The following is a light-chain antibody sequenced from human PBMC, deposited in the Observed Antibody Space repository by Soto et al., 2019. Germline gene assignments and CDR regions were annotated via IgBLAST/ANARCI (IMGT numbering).Light chain of an antibody. V-gene: IGLV6-57*03. CDR1: SGSIASNY. Sequence: NFMLTQPHSVSESPGKTVTISCTRSSGSIASNYVQWYQQRPGSAPTTVIYEDNQRPSGVPDRFSGSIDSSSNSASLTISGLKTEDEADYYCQSYGSSTAVFGGGTQLTVL. CDR3: QSYGSSTAV. J-gene: IGLJ7*01. CDR2: EDN.